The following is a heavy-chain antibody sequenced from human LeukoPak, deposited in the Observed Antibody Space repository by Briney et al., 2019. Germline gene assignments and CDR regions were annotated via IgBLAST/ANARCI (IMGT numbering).Heavy chain of an antibody. Sequence: GSLRLSCVASGFTFSSYWMTWVRQAPGKGLEWLANIKEDGSIQYYLDSVGGRFTISRDNAKTSVYLQLNSLRADDTAVYYCARDVWTGVAVSDYWGQGTLVTVSS. CDR3: ARDVWTGVAVSDY. D-gene: IGHD6-19*01. CDR1: GFTFSSYW. V-gene: IGHV3-7*01. J-gene: IGHJ4*02. CDR2: IKEDGSIQ.